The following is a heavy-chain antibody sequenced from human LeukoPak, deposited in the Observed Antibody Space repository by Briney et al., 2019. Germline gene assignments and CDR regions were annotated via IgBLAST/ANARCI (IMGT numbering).Heavy chain of an antibody. CDR3: TTDFVLFDY. Sequence: GGPLRLSCAASGFPFSNAWMSWLPQAPGEGLEWSAYIKSKTDLGTTDYAAPVKGRFTIARDDSKNTLYLQMNSLKTEDTAVYYCTTDFVLFDYWGQGTLVTVSS. CDR2: IKSKTDLGTT. V-gene: IGHV3-15*01. J-gene: IGHJ4*02. CDR1: GFPFSNAW.